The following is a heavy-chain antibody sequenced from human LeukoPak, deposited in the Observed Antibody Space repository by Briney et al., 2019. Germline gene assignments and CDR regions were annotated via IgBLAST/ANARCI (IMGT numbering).Heavy chain of an antibody. J-gene: IGHJ4*02. V-gene: IGHV1-69*06. Sequence: SVKVPCKASGGTFSSYAISWVRQAPGQGLEWMGRIIPIFGTANYAQKFQGRVTITADKSTSTAYMELSSLRSEDTAVYYCARHLDIVATTLIDYWGQGTLVTVSS. CDR1: GGTFSSYA. CDR3: ARHLDIVATTLIDY. CDR2: IIPIFGTA. D-gene: IGHD5-12*01.